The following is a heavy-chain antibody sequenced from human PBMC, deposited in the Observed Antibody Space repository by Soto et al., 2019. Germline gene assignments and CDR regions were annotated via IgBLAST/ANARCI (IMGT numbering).Heavy chain of an antibody. Sequence: EVQLLESGGGLAQPGGSLRLSCAASGFTFSRYAMSWVRQAPGKGPEWVSTIDGSGDNTYYADSVKGRFTISRDNFKNTLHLQVNSLRAEDMAVYYCAKREGYGSVDYWGQGTLVTVSS. J-gene: IGHJ4*02. CDR1: GFTFSRYA. V-gene: IGHV3-23*01. D-gene: IGHD5-18*01. CDR3: AKREGYGSVDY. CDR2: IDGSGDNT.